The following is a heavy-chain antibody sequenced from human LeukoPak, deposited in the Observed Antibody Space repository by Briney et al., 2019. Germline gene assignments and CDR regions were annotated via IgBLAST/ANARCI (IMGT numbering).Heavy chain of an antibody. CDR3: ARDRLVVRYFDWLFRCGAFDI. CDR1: GYTFSDYY. CDR2: INPNSGGT. D-gene: IGHD3-9*01. V-gene: IGHV1-2*02. J-gene: IGHJ3*02. Sequence: ASVKVSCKASGYTFSDYYIHWVRQAPGQGLEWMGWINPNSGGTNYAQKFQGRVTMTRDTSISTAYMELSRLRSDDTAVYYCARDRLVVRYFDWLFRCGAFDIWGQGTMVTVSS.